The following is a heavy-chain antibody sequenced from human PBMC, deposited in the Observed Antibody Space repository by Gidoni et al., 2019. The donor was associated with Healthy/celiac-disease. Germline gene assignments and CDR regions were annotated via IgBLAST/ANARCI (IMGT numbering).Heavy chain of an antibody. D-gene: IGHD4-17*01. CDR2: IYHGDTDT. V-gene: IGHV5-51*01. J-gene: IGHJ4*02. CDR1: GYSFTSYW. Sequence: VHLVQSGSEVNQPGESLTISCTVSGYSFTSYWIGWVRQMPGKGLEWMGIIYHGDTDTRYSATFQGQVTISDDKSISTAYLKWSRLKASDTDMYYCARTRGDYGGRIDYWGQGTLVTVSS. CDR3: ARTRGDYGGRIDY.